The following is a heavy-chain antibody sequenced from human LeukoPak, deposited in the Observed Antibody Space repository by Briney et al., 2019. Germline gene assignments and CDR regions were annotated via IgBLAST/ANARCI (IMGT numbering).Heavy chain of an antibody. Sequence: PGGSLRLSCVASGFSFSVYAMSWVRRAPGKGLEWVSGISGSGGRTFSADSVKGRFTTSRDNSRKTLYLQMNSLRAEDTAVYYCARGGGNFDRSGYYEYYFDYWGQGTLVTVSS. CDR2: ISGSGGRT. CDR1: GFSFSVYA. J-gene: IGHJ4*02. D-gene: IGHD3-22*01. V-gene: IGHV3-23*01. CDR3: ARGGGNFDRSGYYEYYFDY.